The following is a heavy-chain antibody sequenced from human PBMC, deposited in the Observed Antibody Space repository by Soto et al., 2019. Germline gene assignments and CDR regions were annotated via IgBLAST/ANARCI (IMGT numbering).Heavy chain of an antibody. CDR3: ATMGTPATGLYFFDY. J-gene: IGHJ4*02. CDR1: GGSISSGGYS. V-gene: IGHV4-30-2*01. CDR2: IYHSGST. Sequence: SETLSLTCAVSGGSISSGGYSWSWIRQPPGKGLEWIGYIYHSGSTYYNPSLKSRVTISVDRSKNQFSLNLSFVTAADTSVYYCATMGTPATGLYFFDYWGQGSLVTAPQ. D-gene: IGHD2-15*01.